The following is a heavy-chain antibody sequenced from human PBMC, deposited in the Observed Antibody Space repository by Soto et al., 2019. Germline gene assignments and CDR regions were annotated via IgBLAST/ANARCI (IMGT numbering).Heavy chain of an antibody. CDR1: GGSMSSYY. CDR2: ISYSGST. V-gene: IGHV4-59*01. D-gene: IGHD3-16*01. J-gene: IGHJ4*02. CDR3: AKSWGSAVYFLDY. Sequence: SETLSLTCTVSGGSMSSYYWTWLRQSPGRGLEWIGYISYSGSTYYNPSLKSRVTISADTSKNQFSLRMNSMIAADTAVYYCAKSWGSAVYFLDYWGQGTLVTVSS.